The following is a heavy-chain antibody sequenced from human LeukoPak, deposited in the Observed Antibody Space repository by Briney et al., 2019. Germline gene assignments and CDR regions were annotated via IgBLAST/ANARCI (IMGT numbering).Heavy chain of an antibody. CDR3: AKVEGYCSGGSCYRNDY. J-gene: IGHJ4*02. CDR2: IYYSGST. V-gene: IGHV4-39*01. D-gene: IGHD2-15*01. Sequence: SETLSLTCTVSGGSISSSSYYWGWIRQPPGKGLEWIGGIYYSGSTYYNPSLKSRVTISVDTSKNQFSLKLSSVTAADTAVYYCAKVEGYCSGGSCYRNDYWGQGTLVTVSS. CDR1: GGSISSSSYY.